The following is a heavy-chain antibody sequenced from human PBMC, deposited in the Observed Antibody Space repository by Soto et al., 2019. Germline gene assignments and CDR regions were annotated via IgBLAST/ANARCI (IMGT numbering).Heavy chain of an antibody. V-gene: IGHV3-23*01. CDR3: ARRGNGSDYDY. CDR1: GFTFSNYA. J-gene: IGHJ4*02. D-gene: IGHD1-26*01. Sequence: EVQLLESGGGLVQPGGSLRLSCAASGFTFSNYAMNWVRQAPGKGLEWVSVISGSGDSTYYADSVKGRFTISRDNSKNTLYLQMNSLRAEDTAIYYCARRGNGSDYDYWGQGTLVTVSS. CDR2: ISGSGDST.